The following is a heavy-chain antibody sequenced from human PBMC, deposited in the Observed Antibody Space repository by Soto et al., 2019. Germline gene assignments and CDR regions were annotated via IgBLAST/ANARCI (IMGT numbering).Heavy chain of an antibody. V-gene: IGHV3-23*01. CDR2: ISGSGGST. CDR3: AKDRRYSSSTQAFDY. Sequence: GGSLRLSCAASGFTFSSYAMSWVRQDPGKGLEWVSAISGSGGSTYYADSVKGRFTISRDNSKNTLYLQMNSLRAEDTAVYYCAKDRRYSSSTQAFDYWGQGTLVTVSS. D-gene: IGHD6-6*01. CDR1: GFTFSSYA. J-gene: IGHJ4*02.